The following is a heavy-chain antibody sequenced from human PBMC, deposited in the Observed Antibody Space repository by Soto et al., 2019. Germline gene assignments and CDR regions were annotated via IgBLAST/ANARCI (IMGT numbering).Heavy chain of an antibody. J-gene: IGHJ3*02. CDR2: ISSSSSYI. V-gene: IGHV3-21*01. CDR1: GFTFSSYS. CDR3: ARDSSFPRYCSSTRCYDAFDI. Sequence: GGSLRLSCAASGFTFSSYSMNWVRQAPGKGLEWVSSISSSSSYIYYADSVKGRFTISRDNAKNSLYLQMNSLRAEDTAVYYCARDSSFPRYCSSTRCYDAFDIWGQGTMVTVSS. D-gene: IGHD2-2*01.